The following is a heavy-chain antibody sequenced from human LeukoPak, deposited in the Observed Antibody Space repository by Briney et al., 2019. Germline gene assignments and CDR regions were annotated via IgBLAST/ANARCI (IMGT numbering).Heavy chain of an antibody. CDR1: GFTFSSYA. V-gene: IGHV3-30*14. CDR3: ARDCSSTSCYDV. D-gene: IGHD2-2*01. Sequence: GGSLRLSCAASGFTFSSYAMHWVRQAPGKGLEWVAVISYDGSNKYYADSVKGRFTISRDNSKNTLYLQMNSLRAEDTAVYYCARDCSSTSCYDVWGKGTTVTISS. J-gene: IGHJ6*04. CDR2: ISYDGSNK.